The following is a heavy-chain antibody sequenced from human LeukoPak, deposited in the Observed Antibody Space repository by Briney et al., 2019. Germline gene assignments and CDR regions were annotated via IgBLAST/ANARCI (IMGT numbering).Heavy chain of an antibody. CDR3: ARGGSGWYRPGYYFDY. J-gene: IGHJ4*02. D-gene: IGHD6-19*01. CDR2: IYTSGST. CDR1: GGSISSYY. V-gene: IGHV4-4*07. Sequence: SETLSLTCTVSGGSISSYYWSWIRQPAGKGLEWIGRIYTSGSTNYNPSLKSRVTMSVDTSKNQFYLKLSSVTAADTAVYYCARGGSGWYRPGYYFDYWGQGTLVTVSS.